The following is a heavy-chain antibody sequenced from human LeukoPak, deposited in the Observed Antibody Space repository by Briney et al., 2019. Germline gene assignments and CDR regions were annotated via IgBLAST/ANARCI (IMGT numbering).Heavy chain of an antibody. V-gene: IGHV4-39*02. CDR2: IVSGGST. D-gene: IGHD4-17*01. CDR3: VRDYGHFVQGN. CDR1: TDSISSGSYY. J-gene: IGHJ4*02. Sequence: SETLSLTCTVSTDSISSGSYYWGWVRQSPGQGLEWIGSIVSGGSTYHNPSLKSRITMSIDTSNSQFSLKLSFVTAADTAIYYCVRDYGHFVQGNWGQGTLVTVS.